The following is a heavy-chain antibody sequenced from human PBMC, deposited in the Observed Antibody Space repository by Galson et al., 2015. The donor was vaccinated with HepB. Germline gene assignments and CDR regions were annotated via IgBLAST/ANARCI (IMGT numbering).Heavy chain of an antibody. D-gene: IGHD5-12*01. V-gene: IGHV1-58*02. CDR2: IVGGSGNT. Sequence: SVKVSCKALGFTFTSFAMQWVRQARGQSLEWMGWIVGGSGNTNYAQKFQGRATISRDMSTSTAYMELSSLRSDDTAVYYCAADGGGYGYGWGQGTLVTVSS. J-gene: IGHJ4*02. CDR1: GFTFTSFA. CDR3: AADGGGYGYG.